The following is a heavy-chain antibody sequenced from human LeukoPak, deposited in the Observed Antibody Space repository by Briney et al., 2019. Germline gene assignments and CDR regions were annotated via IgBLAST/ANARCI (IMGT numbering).Heavy chain of an antibody. CDR3: AKPRTIAVPGRSGFDS. V-gene: IGHV3-23*01. Sequence: GGSLRLSCAASGFTFSNYAMNWVRQAPGKGLEWVSVISDLGASTYYADSVKGRFTISRNNSKNTLYLQMNSLRAEDTAVYYCAKPRTIAVPGRSGFDSWGQGTLVTVSS. D-gene: IGHD6-13*01. CDR2: ISDLGAST. CDR1: GFTFSNYA. J-gene: IGHJ4*02.